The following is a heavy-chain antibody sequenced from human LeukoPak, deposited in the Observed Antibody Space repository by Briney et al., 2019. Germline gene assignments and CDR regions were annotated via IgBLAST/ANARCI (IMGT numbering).Heavy chain of an antibody. J-gene: IGHJ4*02. CDR3: AKVGGSGSYYLMGY. Sequence: PWGSLRLSCAASGFTFSSYAMSWVRQAPGKGLEWVSAISGSGGSTYYADSVKGRFTISRDNSKNTLYLQMNSLRAEDTAVYYCAKVGGSGSYYLMGYWGQGTLVTVSS. CDR1: GFTFSSYA. V-gene: IGHV3-23*01. D-gene: IGHD3-10*01. CDR2: ISGSGGST.